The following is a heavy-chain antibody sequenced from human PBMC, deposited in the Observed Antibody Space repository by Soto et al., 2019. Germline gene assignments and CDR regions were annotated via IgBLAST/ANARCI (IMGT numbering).Heavy chain of an antibody. CDR1: GLTFSSYA. V-gene: IGHV3-23*01. CDR3: AKDALAYYDFWS. D-gene: IGHD3-3*01. Sequence: GGSLRLSCAASGLTFSSYAMSWVRQAPGKGLEWVSHISNSGRSTKYADSVKGRFTISRDNSKNTLYLQMNSLRAEDTAIYHCAKDALAYYDFWSWGQGTLVTVSS. CDR2: ISNSGRST. J-gene: IGHJ4*02.